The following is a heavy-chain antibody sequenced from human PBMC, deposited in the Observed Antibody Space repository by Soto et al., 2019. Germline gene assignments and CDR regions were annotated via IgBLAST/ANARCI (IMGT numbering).Heavy chain of an antibody. CDR2: IYYSGST. CDR1: GGSISSSSYY. D-gene: IGHD5-18*01. CDR3: ACIFSGGYGYGFYYYGMDV. J-gene: IGHJ6*02. V-gene: IGHV4-39*01. Sequence: ASETLSLTCTVSGGSISSSSYYWGWIRQPPGKGLEWIGSIYYSGSTYYNPSLKSRVTISVDTSENQFSLKLSSVTAADTAVYYCACIFSGGYGYGFYYYGMDVWGQGTTVTVSS.